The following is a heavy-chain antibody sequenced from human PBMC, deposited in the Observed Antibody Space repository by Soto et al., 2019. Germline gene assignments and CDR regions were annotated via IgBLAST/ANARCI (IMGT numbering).Heavy chain of an antibody. V-gene: IGHV3-23*01. J-gene: IGHJ4*02. D-gene: IGHD3-10*01. CDR1: GFTFSDYA. CDR2: ISGSGVST. Sequence: EVQLLESGGGLVQPGGSLRLSCAASGFTFSDYAMSWVRQAPGKGLEWVSSISGSGVSTYYADSVKGRFTFSRDNSKNTLYLQMNTLRAEDTAMYYCAKPYYYGSGSPNYFDYWGQGTLVTVSS. CDR3: AKPYYYGSGSPNYFDY.